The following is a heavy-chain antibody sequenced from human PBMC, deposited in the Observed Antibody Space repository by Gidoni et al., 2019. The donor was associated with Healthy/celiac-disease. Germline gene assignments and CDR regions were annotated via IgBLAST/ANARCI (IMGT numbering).Heavy chain of an antibody. CDR1: GFPFSSYG. J-gene: IGHJ3*02. V-gene: IGHV3-30*18. Sequence: QVQLVESGGGVVQPGTSLRPSCAASGFPFSSYGMHWVRQAPGKGLEWVAVISYDGSNKYYADSVKGRFTISRDNSKNTLYLQMNSLRAEDTAVYYCAKDIGDIVVVPAAIGAFDIWGQGTMVTVSS. CDR2: ISYDGSNK. D-gene: IGHD2-2*01. CDR3: AKDIGDIVVVPAAIGAFDI.